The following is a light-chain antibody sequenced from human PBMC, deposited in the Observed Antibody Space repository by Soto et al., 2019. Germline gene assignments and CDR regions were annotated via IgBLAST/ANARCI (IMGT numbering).Light chain of an antibody. CDR3: SSYPSSSTLV. CDR2: EVS. Sequence: QSALTQPAAVSGSPGQSITISCTGTSSDVGGYNYVSWYQQHPGKAPKLMIYEVSYRPSGVSNRFSGSKSGYTASLTISGLQAEDEADYYCSSYPSSSTLVFGTGTKVTVL. V-gene: IGLV2-14*01. J-gene: IGLJ1*01. CDR1: SSDVGGYNY.